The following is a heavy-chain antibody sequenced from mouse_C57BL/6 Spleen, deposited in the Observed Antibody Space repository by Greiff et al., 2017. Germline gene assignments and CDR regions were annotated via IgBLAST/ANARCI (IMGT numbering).Heavy chain of an antibody. V-gene: IGHV14-4*01. J-gene: IGHJ3*01. CDR3: VEPLAY. D-gene: IGHD6-1*01. CDR2: IGPGSGDI. CDR1: GFNIKDDY. Sequence: EVQLQQSGAELVRPGASLKLSCTASGFNIKDDYMSWVQQRPEQRLEWVGWIGPGSGDIEYASKFQGKSTIAADTSSNTAYLQLRSLTSKDTDVCYCVEPLAYWGQGTLVTVSA.